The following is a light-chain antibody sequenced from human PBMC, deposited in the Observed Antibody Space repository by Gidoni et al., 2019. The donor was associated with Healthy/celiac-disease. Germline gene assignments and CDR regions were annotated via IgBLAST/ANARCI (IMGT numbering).Light chain of an antibody. CDR1: SDTIGAGYD. J-gene: IGLJ2*01. CDR2: SNR. CDR3: QSYDSSLSGSI. Sequence: VTVPSSGSSDTIGAGYDQHGYQQLPGAVPKLLIYSNRNRPSGVPGRFSGSKSGTSASLAITGPEAEDEADYYCQSYDSSLSGSIFGGWTKLTVL. V-gene: IGLV1-40*01.